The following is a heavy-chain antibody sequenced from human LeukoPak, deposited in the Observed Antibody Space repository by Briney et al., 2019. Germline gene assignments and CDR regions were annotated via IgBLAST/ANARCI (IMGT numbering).Heavy chain of an antibody. CDR1: GGSISTYY. J-gene: IGHJ4*02. D-gene: IGHD3-22*01. CDR2: IYYSGST. CDR3: ARVEYYYDSGGYPKPIYFDY. Sequence: SETLSLTCTVSGGSISTYYWSWIRQPPGKGLEWIGYIYYSGSTNYNPSLKSRVTISVDTSKNQFSLKLSSVTAADTAVYYCARVEYYYDSGGYPKPIYFDYWGQGTLVTVSS. V-gene: IGHV4-59*01.